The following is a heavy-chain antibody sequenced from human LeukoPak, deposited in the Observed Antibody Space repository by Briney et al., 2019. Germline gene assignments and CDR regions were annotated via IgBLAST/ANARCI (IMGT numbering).Heavy chain of an antibody. V-gene: IGHV1-18*01. CDR2: ISAYNGNT. Sequence: APVKVSCKASGYTFTSYGISWGRQAPGQGLEGMGWISAYNGNTNYTHKLQGRVTMTTDTSTSTAYMELRSLRSDDTAVYYCARDHLWIRNAFDIWGQGTMVTVSS. J-gene: IGHJ3*02. CDR1: GYTFTSYG. D-gene: IGHD5-18*01. CDR3: ARDHLWIRNAFDI.